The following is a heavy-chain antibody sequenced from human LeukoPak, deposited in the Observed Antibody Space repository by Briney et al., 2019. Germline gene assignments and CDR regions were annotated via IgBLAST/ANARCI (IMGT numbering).Heavy chain of an antibody. J-gene: IGHJ5*02. D-gene: IGHD3-10*01. CDR2: IYYSGRT. CDR1: GGFISSYY. V-gene: IGHV4-59*01. CDR3: ARVGAYYYGSGPSGWFDP. Sequence: SETLSLTCTVSGGFISSYYWSWLRQPPGKGLEGIGHIYYSGRTNYNPSLMSRVTISVDASKNQFSLKLNSVTAADTAVYYCARVGAYYYGSGPSGWFDPWGQGTLVTVSS.